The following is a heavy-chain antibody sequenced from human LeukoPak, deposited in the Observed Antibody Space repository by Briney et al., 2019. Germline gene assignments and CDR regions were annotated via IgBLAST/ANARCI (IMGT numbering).Heavy chain of an antibody. CDR1: GGSISSYY. V-gene: IGHV4-59*01. Sequence: SETLSLTCTVSGGSISSYYWSWLRQPPGKGLEGIGYIYYSGSTNYNPSLKSRVTISVDTSKNQFSLKLSSVTAADTAVYYCARTPHGAWQWLAPYYFDYWGQGTLVTVSS. CDR2: IYYSGST. J-gene: IGHJ4*02. CDR3: ARTPHGAWQWLAPYYFDY. D-gene: IGHD6-19*01.